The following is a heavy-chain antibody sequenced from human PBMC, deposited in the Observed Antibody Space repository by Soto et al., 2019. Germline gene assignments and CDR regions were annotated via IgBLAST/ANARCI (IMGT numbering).Heavy chain of an antibody. D-gene: IGHD2-15*01. Sequence: EVQLVESGGGLIQPGGSLRLSCAASGFIFNTYSMNWVRQAPGKGLEWVPYSSGSSQTIFYADSVRGRFTISRDNANNSTYLQMVSLRDEDTAVYYCARTLSWRRGPFDSWGQGTLVTVSS. J-gene: IGHJ4*02. CDR3: ARTLSWRRGPFDS. CDR2: SSGSSQTI. CDR1: GFIFNTYS. V-gene: IGHV3-48*02.